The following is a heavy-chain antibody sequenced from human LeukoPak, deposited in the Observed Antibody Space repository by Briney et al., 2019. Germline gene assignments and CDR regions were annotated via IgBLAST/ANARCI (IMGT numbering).Heavy chain of an antibody. CDR2: IKTKSEGGTK. D-gene: IGHD3-9*01. V-gene: IGHV3-15*07. CDR1: GFTFSSYA. J-gene: IGHJ4*02. Sequence: PGGSLRLSCAASGFTFSSYAMHWVRQAPGKGLEWVGRIKTKSEGGTKDYAAPVRGRFTISRDDSEDTLYLQMNSLKTEDTALYYCSTDQGGDILTGCWGQGTLVTVSS. CDR3: STDQGGDILTGC.